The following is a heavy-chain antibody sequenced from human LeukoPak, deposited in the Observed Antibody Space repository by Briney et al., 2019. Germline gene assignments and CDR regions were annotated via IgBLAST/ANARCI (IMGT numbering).Heavy chain of an antibody. CDR1: GGSISSSSYY. D-gene: IGHD3-22*01. V-gene: IGHV4-39*07. CDR3: ARVRITMIVVVIMDAFDI. CDR2: IYYSGIT. J-gene: IGHJ3*02. Sequence: PSETLSLTCNVSGGSISSSSYYWGWIRQPPGKGLELIGNIYYSGITYYNPSLKSRVTISVDTSKNQFSLKLSSVTAADTAVYYCARVRITMIVVVIMDAFDIWGQGTMVTVSS.